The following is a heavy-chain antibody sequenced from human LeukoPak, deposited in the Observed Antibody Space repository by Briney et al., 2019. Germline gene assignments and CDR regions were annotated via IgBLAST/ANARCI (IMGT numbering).Heavy chain of an antibody. D-gene: IGHD5-18*01. Sequence: SETLSLTCTEPHDSISRSFSCSGWIRQPPGKGLEWIGSINYSGSTYYNPSLKSRVTIFVDTSKSQFSLKVSSVTTAASTVYYGASRGYSGISRAYYWGQGTLVTVSS. V-gene: IGHV4-39*01. CDR1: HDSISRSFSC. J-gene: IGHJ4*02. CDR2: INYSGST. CDR3: ASRGYSGISRAYY.